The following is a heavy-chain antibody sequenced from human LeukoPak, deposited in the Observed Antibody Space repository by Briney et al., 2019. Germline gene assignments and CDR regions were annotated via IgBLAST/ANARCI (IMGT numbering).Heavy chain of an antibody. D-gene: IGHD6-13*01. CDR2: INPNSGDT. J-gene: IGHJ5*02. Sequence: ASVKVSCKASGYTFTGYYIHWVRQAPGQRLEWMGWINPNSGDTDDAQRFRGRDTMTRDTSISTAFMELRRLMSDDTAIYYCARGSPLAATGSGLTSWGQGTLVTVSS. CDR3: ARGSPLAATGSGLTS. CDR1: GYTFTGYY. V-gene: IGHV1-2*02.